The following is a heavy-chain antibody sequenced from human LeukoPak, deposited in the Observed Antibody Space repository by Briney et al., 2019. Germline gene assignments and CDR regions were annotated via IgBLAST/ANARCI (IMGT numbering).Heavy chain of an antibody. CDR3: ARDRLLRFNGYDLAY. Sequence: GASVKVSCKASGYTFTSYYMHWVRQAPGQGLEWMGIINPSGGSTSYAQKFQGRVTMTRDTSTSTVYMELSSLTSEDAAVYYCARDRLLRFNGYDLAYWGQGTLVTVSS. CDR2: INPSGGST. CDR1: GYTFTSYY. J-gene: IGHJ4*02. D-gene: IGHD5-12*01. V-gene: IGHV1-46*01.